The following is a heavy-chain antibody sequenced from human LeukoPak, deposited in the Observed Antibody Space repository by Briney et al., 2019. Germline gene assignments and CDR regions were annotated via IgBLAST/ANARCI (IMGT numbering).Heavy chain of an antibody. V-gene: IGHV3-15*01. J-gene: IGHJ4*02. CDR2: FKSKIDGGTT. CDR3: TTRGGFGY. CDR1: GFTFSDSA. Sequence: PGGSLRLSCAASGFTFSDSAIHWVRQTPAKGLEWVGRFKSKIDGGTTDYAAFVKGRFTISRDDLRNTVYLQMNSLKSEDTAVYYCTTRGGFGYWGQGTLVTVSS. D-gene: IGHD2-15*01.